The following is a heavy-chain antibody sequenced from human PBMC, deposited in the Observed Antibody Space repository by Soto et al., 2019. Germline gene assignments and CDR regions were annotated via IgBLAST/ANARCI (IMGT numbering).Heavy chain of an antibody. J-gene: IGHJ4*02. Sequence: QLQLQESGPGLVKPSETLSLTCTVSGGSISSISYYWGWIRQPPGKGLEWIGSIYYSGSTYYNPSLKSRVTISVDTSKNQFSLKLSSVTAADTAVYYCARRPRYSGYGVPFDYWGQGTLVTVSS. CDR2: IYYSGST. CDR1: GGSISSISYY. D-gene: IGHD5-12*01. V-gene: IGHV4-39*01. CDR3: ARRPRYSGYGVPFDY.